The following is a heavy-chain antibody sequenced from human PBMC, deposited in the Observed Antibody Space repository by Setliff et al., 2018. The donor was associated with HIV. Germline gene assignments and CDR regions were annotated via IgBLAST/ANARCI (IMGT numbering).Heavy chain of an antibody. CDR2: IYHSGNT. D-gene: IGHD4-4*01. J-gene: IGHJ4*02. V-gene: IGHV4-34*01. CDR3: ARSVMTTTNYFDY. Sequence: SETLSLTCAVYGGSFSDYYWSWIRQPPGKGLEWIGSIYHSGNTYYNPSLKSRVIISVDMSKNQFSLKLTSVTAADTAVFYCARSVMTTTNYFDYWGPGTLVTVSS. CDR1: GGSFSDYY.